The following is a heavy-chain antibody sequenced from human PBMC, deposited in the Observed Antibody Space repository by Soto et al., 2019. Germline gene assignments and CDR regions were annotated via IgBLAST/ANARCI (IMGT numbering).Heavy chain of an antibody. CDR1: GGTFSSYT. D-gene: IGHD2-8*01. V-gene: IGHV1-69*02. CDR2: IIPILGIA. J-gene: IGHJ4*02. Sequence: GASVKVSCKASGGTFSSYTISWVRQAPGQGLEWMGRIIPILGIANYAQKFQGRVTITADKSTSTAYMELSSLRSEDTAVYYCARGRYCTNGVCYDSAYYFDYWGQGTLVIVSS. CDR3: ARGRYCTNGVCYDSAYYFDY.